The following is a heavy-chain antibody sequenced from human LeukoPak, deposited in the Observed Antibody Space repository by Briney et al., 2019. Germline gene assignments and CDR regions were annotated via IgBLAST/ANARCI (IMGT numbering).Heavy chain of an antibody. J-gene: IGHJ3*02. CDR3: AAYSSSGDAFDI. CDR2: IYYSGST. V-gene: IGHV4-59*08. D-gene: IGHD6-13*01. Sequence: SETLSLTCAVYGGSFSGYYWSWIRQPPGKGLEWIGYIYYSGSTNYSPSLKSRVTISVDTSKNQFSLKLISVTAADTAVYHCAAYSSSGDAFDIWGQGTMATVSS. CDR1: GGSFSGYY.